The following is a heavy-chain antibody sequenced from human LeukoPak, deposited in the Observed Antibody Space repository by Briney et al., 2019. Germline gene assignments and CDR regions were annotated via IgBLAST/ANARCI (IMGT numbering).Heavy chain of an antibody. CDR3: ARDRGIVAFDY. J-gene: IGHJ4*02. D-gene: IGHD5-12*01. CDR2: IWNDGSNK. CDR1: GFTFSTYG. V-gene: IGHV3-33*01. Sequence: GRSLRLSCAASGFTFSTYGMHWVRQAPGKGLEWVAVIWNDGSNKYYADSVKGRFTISRDNAKNSVYLQMNSLRAEDTAVYYCARDRGIVAFDYWGQGTLVTVSS.